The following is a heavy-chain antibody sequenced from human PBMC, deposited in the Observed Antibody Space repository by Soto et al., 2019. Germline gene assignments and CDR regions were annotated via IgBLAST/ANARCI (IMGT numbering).Heavy chain of an antibody. Sequence: EVQLVESGGGPVQAGGSLRLSCAASGLTLSNYWMQWVRQGPGKGLVWVAHINSDGITTKYAESLKGRFTISRDDAKNMLHLQMNSLRHDDTAVYYCATVKGGSGARGDPLDLWGQGILVTVSS. CDR2: INSDGITT. J-gene: IGHJ5*02. CDR3: ATVKGGSGARGDPLDL. CDR1: GLTLSNYW. D-gene: IGHD2-15*01. V-gene: IGHV3-74*03.